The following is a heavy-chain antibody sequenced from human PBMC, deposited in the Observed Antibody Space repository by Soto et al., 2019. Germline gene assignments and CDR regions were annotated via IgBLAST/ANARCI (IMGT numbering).Heavy chain of an antibody. CDR2: ISGSGGST. Sequence: GESLKISCAASGFTFSSYAMSWVRQAPGKGLEWVSAISGSGGSTYYADSVKGRFTISRDNSKNTLYLQMNSLRAEDTAVYYCAKEHDYSNYYFDYWGQGTLVTVSS. D-gene: IGHD4-4*01. V-gene: IGHV3-23*01. CDR3: AKEHDYSNYYFDY. J-gene: IGHJ4*02. CDR1: GFTFSSYA.